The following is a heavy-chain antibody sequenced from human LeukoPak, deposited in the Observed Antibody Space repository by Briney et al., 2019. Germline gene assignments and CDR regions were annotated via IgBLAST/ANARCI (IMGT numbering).Heavy chain of an antibody. CDR3: AKPLGGSYLFDR. CDR2: IEVGGAIT. D-gene: IGHD1-26*01. V-gene: IGHV3-23*01. J-gene: IGHJ4*02. Sequence: SGGSLRLSCAASGFTFSSYAMTWVRRAPGKGLEWVSTIEVGGAITHYAASVKGRFTISRDTSKKILYLQMDSLRPEDTAVYYCAKPLGGSYLFDRWGQGTLVTVSS. CDR1: GFTFSSYA.